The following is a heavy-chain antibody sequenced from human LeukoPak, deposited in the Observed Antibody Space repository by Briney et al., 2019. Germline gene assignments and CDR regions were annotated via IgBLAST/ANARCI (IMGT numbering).Heavy chain of an antibody. Sequence: PSETLSLTCTVSGGSISSYYWSWIRQPPGKGLEWIGYIYYSGSTNYNPSLKSRVTISVDTSKNQFSLRLISVTAADTAVYYCARRTSSNYVDYWGQGTLVIVSS. CDR2: IYYSGST. D-gene: IGHD4-11*01. CDR3: ARRTSSNYVDY. CDR1: GGSISSYY. J-gene: IGHJ4*02. V-gene: IGHV4-59*01.